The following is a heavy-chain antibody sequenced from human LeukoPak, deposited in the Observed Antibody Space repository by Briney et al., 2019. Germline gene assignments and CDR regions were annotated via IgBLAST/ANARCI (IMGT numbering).Heavy chain of an antibody. CDR3: ARLQVPAALPIDY. J-gene: IGHJ4*02. D-gene: IGHD2-2*01. CDR2: INPNSGGT. Sequence: ASVKVSCKASGYTFTGYYMHWVRQAPGQGLEWMGWINPNSGGTNYAQKLQGRVTMTRDTSISTAYMELSRLRSDDTAVYYCARLQVPAALPIDYWGQGTLVTVSS. V-gene: IGHV1-2*02. CDR1: GYTFTGYY.